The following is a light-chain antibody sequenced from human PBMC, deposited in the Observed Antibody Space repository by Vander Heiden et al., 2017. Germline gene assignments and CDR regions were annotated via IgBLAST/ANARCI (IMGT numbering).Light chain of an antibody. Sequence: TQSPSTLSASVGDRVTITCRASQSISSWLAWYQQKPGKAPKLLIYKASSLESGVPSRFSGSGSGTEFTLTISSLQPNDFATYYCQQYNSYLTFGQGTKVEIK. V-gene: IGKV1-5*03. J-gene: IGKJ1*01. CDR1: QSISSW. CDR2: KAS. CDR3: QQYNSYLT.